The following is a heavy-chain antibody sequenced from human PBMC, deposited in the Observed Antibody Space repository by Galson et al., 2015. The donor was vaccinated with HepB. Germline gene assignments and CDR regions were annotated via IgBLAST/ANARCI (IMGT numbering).Heavy chain of an antibody. CDR2: ISSSGTTI. CDR1: GFTFRDYY. CDR3: AKDLGSGWYLSDY. J-gene: IGHJ4*02. D-gene: IGHD6-19*01. V-gene: IGHV3-11*04. Sequence: SLRLSCAASGFTFRDYYMTWIRQAPGKGLEWVSYISSSGTTIYYADSVKGRFTISRDNANNALYLQMNSLRAEDTAVYYCAKDLGSGWYLSDYWGQGTLVTVSS.